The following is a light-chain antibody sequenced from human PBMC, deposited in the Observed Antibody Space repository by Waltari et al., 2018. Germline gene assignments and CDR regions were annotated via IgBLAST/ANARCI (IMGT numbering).Light chain of an antibody. J-gene: IGKJ1*01. CDR1: RGVSSSY. CDR2: GTS. Sequence: EILLTQSPGTLSLSPGERATLSCRASRGVSSSYLAWYQQSPGQAPTLLIYGTSTRATGIADRFSGSGSGTDFTLTITRLEPEDSAVYYCQQYGTSRTFGQGTKVEIK. V-gene: IGKV3-20*01. CDR3: QQYGTSRT.